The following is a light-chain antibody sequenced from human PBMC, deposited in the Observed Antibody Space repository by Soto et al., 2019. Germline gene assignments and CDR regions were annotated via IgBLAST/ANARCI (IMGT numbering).Light chain of an antibody. CDR2: LGS. CDR1: QSLLHSNGNIY. V-gene: IGKV2-28*01. CDR3: MQAVQTPRT. J-gene: IGKJ1*01. Sequence: DIVLTQSPLSLPVTPGEPASISCRSSQSLLHSNGNIYLDWYLQKPGQSPQLLTYLGSIRASGVPDRFSGSGSGTDFTLKSTRVEAEDVGVYYCMQAVQTPRTFGQGTKVEIK.